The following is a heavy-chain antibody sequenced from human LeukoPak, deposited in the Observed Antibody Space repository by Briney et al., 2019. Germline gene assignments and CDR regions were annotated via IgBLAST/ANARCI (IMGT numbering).Heavy chain of an antibody. CDR3: AVSGWPTDFDY. Sequence: GGSLRLSYAASGFTVSINYMSWVRQAPGKGLEWGSVIYSGGSTYYADSVKGRFPISRDNSKNTLYLQMNSLRAEDTAVYYCAVSGWPTDFDYWGQGTLVTVSS. J-gene: IGHJ4*02. CDR1: GFTVSINY. V-gene: IGHV3-53*01. CDR2: IYSGGST. D-gene: IGHD6-19*01.